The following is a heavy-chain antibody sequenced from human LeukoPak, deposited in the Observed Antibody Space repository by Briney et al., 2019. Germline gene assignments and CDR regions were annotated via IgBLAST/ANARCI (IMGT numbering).Heavy chain of an antibody. CDR2: IYYSGSI. CDR1: GDSISSSRYY. J-gene: IGHJ3*02. D-gene: IGHD2-15*01. V-gene: IGHV4-39*01. CDR3: ARPPRHDFDDSRVHDAFDI. Sequence: SETLSPTCTVSGDSISSSRYYWGWIRQPPGKGLEWIGSIYYSGSIWYHPSLKSRVTISVDTSKNQFSLKLTSVTAADTAVYYCARPPRHDFDDSRVHDAFDIWGQGTMVTVSS.